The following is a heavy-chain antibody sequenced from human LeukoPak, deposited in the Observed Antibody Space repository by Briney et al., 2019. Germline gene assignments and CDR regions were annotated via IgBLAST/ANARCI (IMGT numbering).Heavy chain of an antibody. J-gene: IGHJ4*02. Sequence: SETLSLTCTVSGGSISSYYWSWIRQPPGKGLEWIGYIYYSGSTNYNPSLKSRVTISVDTSKNQFSLKLSSVTAADTAVYYCARILRRYGSGWHYFDYWGQGTLVTVSS. CDR1: GGSISSYY. CDR2: IYYSGST. V-gene: IGHV4-59*08. CDR3: ARILRRYGSGWHYFDY. D-gene: IGHD6-19*01.